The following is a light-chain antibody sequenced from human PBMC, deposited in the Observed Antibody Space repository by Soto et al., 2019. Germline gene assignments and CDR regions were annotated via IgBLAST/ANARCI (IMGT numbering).Light chain of an antibody. CDR1: QDISNY. CDR2: AAS. J-gene: IGKJ3*01. Sequence: DIQMTQSPSSLSATVGDRVTITCRASQDISNYLDWHQQKPGKVPKLLIYAASTLQPGVPSRFSGSGSGTDFTLTISSLQPEDAATYYCEKHNGATPETFGPGTKVAIK. CDR3: EKHNGATPET. V-gene: IGKV1-27*01.